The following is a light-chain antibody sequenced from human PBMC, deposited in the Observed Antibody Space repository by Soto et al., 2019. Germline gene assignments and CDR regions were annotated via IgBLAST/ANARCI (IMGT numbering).Light chain of an antibody. CDR2: AAS. V-gene: IGKV1-39*01. J-gene: IGKJ3*01. CDR1: QSISSY. CDR3: QQSYSIPPT. Sequence: DIQMTQSPSSLSASVGDRVTITCRASQSISSYLNWYRQKPGKAPELLIYAASSLQSGVPSRFSGSGSGTAFTLTISSLQPEDFETYYCQQSYSIPPTFGPGTKVDIK.